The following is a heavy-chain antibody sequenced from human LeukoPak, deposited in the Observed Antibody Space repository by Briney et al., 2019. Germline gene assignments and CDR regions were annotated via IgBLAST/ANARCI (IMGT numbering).Heavy chain of an antibody. CDR1: GFTFRSYG. CDR3: ARISSSFDYDY. D-gene: IGHD6-6*01. Sequence: GGSLRLSCAASGFTFRSYGMHWVRQAPGKGLEYVAAISSNGGSTDYANSVKGRFTISRDNSKNTLYLQMGSLRAEDMAVYYCARISSSFDYDYWGQGTLVTVSS. V-gene: IGHV3-64*01. CDR2: ISSNGGST. J-gene: IGHJ4*02.